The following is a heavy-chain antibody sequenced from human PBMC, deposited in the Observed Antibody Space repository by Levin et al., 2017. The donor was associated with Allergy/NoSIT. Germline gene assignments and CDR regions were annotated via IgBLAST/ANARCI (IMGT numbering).Heavy chain of an antibody. CDR3: ARSGGYSGYERPFDY. V-gene: IGHV4-39*01. D-gene: IGHD5-12*01. J-gene: IGHJ4*02. CDR1: GGSISSSSYY. Sequence: SETLSLTCTVSGGSISSSSYYWGWIRQPPGKGLEWIGSIYYSGSTYYNPSLKSRVTISVDTSKNQFSLKLSSVTAADTAVYYCARSGGYSGYERPFDYWGQGTLVTVSS. CDR2: IYYSGST.